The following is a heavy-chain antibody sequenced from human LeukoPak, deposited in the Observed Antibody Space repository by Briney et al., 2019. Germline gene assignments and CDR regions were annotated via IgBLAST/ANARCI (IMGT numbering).Heavy chain of an antibody. V-gene: IGHV3-21*01. CDR2: ISSTSSYI. Sequence: PGGSLRLSCAASGFIFSSYTINWVRQAPGKGLEWLSSISSTSSYIYYADSVKGRFAISRDNAKNLLYLQMNSLRAEDTAVYYCARAPIRDGYKIPGIDYWGQGTLVTVSS. D-gene: IGHD5-24*01. CDR1: GFIFSSYT. J-gene: IGHJ4*02. CDR3: ARAPIRDGYKIPGIDY.